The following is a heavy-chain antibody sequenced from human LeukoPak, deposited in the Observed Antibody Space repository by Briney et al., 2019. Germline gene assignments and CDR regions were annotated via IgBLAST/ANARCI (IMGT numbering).Heavy chain of an antibody. V-gene: IGHV3-30*03. J-gene: IGHJ4*02. CDR3: ATDRGWRTSGYYLYYFEY. Sequence: PGKPQRLSCTASIFTFSNYGTQWPRHSPGKGLEWVAFISSDGGTKYYADSVKGRFTLSRDNSRNTLDLQMNSLGPEDTAVYYCATDRGWRTSGYYLYYFEYWGQGTLVTFSS. D-gene: IGHD3-3*01. CDR1: IFTFSNYG. CDR2: ISSDGGTK.